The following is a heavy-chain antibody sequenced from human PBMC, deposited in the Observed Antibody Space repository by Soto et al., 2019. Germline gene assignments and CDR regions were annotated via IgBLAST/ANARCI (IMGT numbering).Heavy chain of an antibody. V-gene: IGHV3-23*01. CDR2: ISGSGGST. D-gene: IGHD3-3*01. Sequence: GGSLRLSCAASGFTFSSYAMSWVRQAPGKGLEWVSAISGSGGSTYYADSVKGRFTISRDNSKNTLYLQMNSLRAGDTAVYCCAKTVRSGNTNYWGQGTLVTVSS. J-gene: IGHJ4*02. CDR1: GFTFSSYA. CDR3: AKTVRSGNTNY.